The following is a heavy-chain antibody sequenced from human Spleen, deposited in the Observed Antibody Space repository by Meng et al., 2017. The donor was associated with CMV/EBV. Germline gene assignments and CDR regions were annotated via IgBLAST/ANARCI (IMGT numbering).Heavy chain of an antibody. Sequence: ASVKVSCKASGYTFTGYYMHWVRQAPGQGLEWMGWINPNSGGTNYAQKFQGRVTMTRDTSISTAYMELSRLRSDDTAVYFCVREYYDSSGLYPDSWGQGTLVTVSS. CDR2: INPNSGGT. CDR3: VREYYDSSGLYPDS. D-gene: IGHD3-22*01. V-gene: IGHV1-2*02. CDR1: GYTFTGYY. J-gene: IGHJ4*02.